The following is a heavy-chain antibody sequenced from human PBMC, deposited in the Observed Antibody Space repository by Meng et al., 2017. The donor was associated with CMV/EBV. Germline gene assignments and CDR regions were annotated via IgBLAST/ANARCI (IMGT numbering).Heavy chain of an antibody. CDR1: GFTSSSYS. D-gene: IGHD3-10*01. V-gene: IGHV3-21*01. J-gene: IGHJ6*02. Sequence: ESLKISCAASGFTSSSYSMNWVRQAPGKMLEWVSSISSSSSYIYYADSVKGRFTISRDNAKNSLYLQMNSLRAEDTAVYYCYITHGSMVRGVTDYYGMDVWGQGTTVTVSS. CDR3: YITHGSMVRGVTDYYGMDV. CDR2: ISSSSSYI.